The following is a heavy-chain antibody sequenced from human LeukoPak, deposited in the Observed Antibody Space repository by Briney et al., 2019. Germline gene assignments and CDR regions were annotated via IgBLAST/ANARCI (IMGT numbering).Heavy chain of an antibody. V-gene: IGHV3-21*01. J-gene: IGHJ4*02. Sequence: GGSLTLSCSASGFTFTSYCMNWVRQPPGKGLEWVSYISNRGDYIHYADSVKGRFTISRDNAKNSLYLQMESLRADDPAVYYCAAGGGWLIDYWGQGTLVTASS. CDR1: GFTFTSYC. CDR3: AAGGGWLIDY. CDR2: ISNRGDYI. D-gene: IGHD2-15*01.